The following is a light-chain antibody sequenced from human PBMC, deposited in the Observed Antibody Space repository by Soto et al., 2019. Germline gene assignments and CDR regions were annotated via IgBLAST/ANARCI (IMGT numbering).Light chain of an antibody. Sequence: SYELTQPGSVSVALGQTARITCGGNNIGIKIVHWYQHKPGQAPVLVIYGGSNRPSQIPERFSGSNSGNTATLTIRRAQAGDEADYYCQLWDSNSGVFGGGTKLTVL. J-gene: IGLJ3*02. CDR3: QLWDSNSGV. CDR1: NIGIKI. V-gene: IGLV3-9*01. CDR2: GGS.